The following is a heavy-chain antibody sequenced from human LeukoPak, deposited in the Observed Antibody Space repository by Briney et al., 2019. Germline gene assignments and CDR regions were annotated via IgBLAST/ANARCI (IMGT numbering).Heavy chain of an antibody. CDR1: GFTFRSYG. J-gene: IGHJ4*02. V-gene: IGHV3-48*04. D-gene: IGHD7-27*01. CDR2: ISSSGRTI. Sequence: GGSLRLSCAAYGFTFRSYGMNWVRQAPGKGLEWVSYISSSGRTIYYADSVKGRFIISRDNAKNSLYLQMNSLRAEDTAVYYCARDQGANWGWGFFDYWGQGTLVTVSS. CDR3: ARDQGANWGWGFFDY.